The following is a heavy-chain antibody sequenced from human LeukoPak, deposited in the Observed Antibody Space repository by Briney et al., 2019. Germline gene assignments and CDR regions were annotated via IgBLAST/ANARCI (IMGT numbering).Heavy chain of an antibody. CDR1: GYSIGSGYY. CDR2: ISSSSSYI. Sequence: PSETLSLTCTVSGYSIGSGYYWGWVRQAPGKGLEWVSSISSSSSYIYYADSVKGRFTISRDNAKNSLYLQMNSLRAEDTAVYYCARGREGLDYWGQGTLVTVSS. J-gene: IGHJ4*02. CDR3: ARGREGLDY. D-gene: IGHD1-26*01. V-gene: IGHV3-21*01.